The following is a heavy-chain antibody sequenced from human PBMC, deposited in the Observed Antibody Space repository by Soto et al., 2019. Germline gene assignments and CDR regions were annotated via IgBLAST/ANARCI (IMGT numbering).Heavy chain of an antibody. Sequence: VSLRLSWEVVWVSVSANYMSWLCQATGKGLEWVSVIYSGGSTYYIDSVKGRFSISRAISKNTLSLQMNSLRADDTAVYYDHGIGCWGQGTLVTVSS. D-gene: IGHD1-26*01. J-gene: IGHJ4*03. CDR1: WVSVSANY. CDR3: HGIGC. V-gene: IGHV3-53*01. CDR2: IYSGGST.